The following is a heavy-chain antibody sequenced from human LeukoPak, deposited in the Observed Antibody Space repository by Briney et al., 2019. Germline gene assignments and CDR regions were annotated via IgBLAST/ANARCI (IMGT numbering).Heavy chain of an antibody. CDR1: GFTFSSYG. D-gene: IGHD3-10*01. CDR2: IRYDGSNK. Sequence: PGGSLRLSCAASGFTFSSYGMHWVRQAPGKGLEWVAFIRYDGSNKYYADSVKGRFTISRDNSKNTLYLQMNSLKAEDTAVYSKDGVVRGLGPYYFDSWGQGSLVTVSS. CDR3: DGVVRGLGPYYFDS. J-gene: IGHJ4*02. V-gene: IGHV3-30*02.